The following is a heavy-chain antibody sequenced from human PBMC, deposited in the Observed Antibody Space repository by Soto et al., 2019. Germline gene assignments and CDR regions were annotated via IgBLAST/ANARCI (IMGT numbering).Heavy chain of an antibody. CDR1: GFTVSSNY. Sequence: GGSLRLSCAASGFTVSSNYMSWVRQAPGKGLEWVSVIYSGGSTYYADSVKGRFTISRDNSKNMLYLQMNSLRAEDTAVYYCARVVSDFWSGPPRISAFNYYYYMDVWGKGTTVTVSS. CDR3: ARVVSDFWSGPPRISAFNYYYYMDV. D-gene: IGHD3-3*01. J-gene: IGHJ6*03. CDR2: IYSGGST. V-gene: IGHV3-66*01.